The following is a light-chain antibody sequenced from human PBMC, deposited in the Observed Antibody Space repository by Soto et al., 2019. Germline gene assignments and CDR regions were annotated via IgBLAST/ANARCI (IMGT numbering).Light chain of an antibody. CDR1: QSISSY. Sequence: DIQMTQSPSSLSASVGDRVTITCRARQSISSYLNWYQQKPGKAPKLLIYAASSLQSGVPSRFSVSGSGTDFTLTISSLQPEDFATYYCQQSYSTSSITFGQGTRLEIK. J-gene: IGKJ5*01. CDR2: AAS. V-gene: IGKV1-39*01. CDR3: QQSYSTSSIT.